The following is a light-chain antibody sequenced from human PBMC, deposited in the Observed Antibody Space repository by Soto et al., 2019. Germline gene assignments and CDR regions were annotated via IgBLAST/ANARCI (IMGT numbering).Light chain of an antibody. CDR3: CSYAGSSTYV. CDR1: ISDVGGYNL. V-gene: IGLV2-23*01. J-gene: IGLJ1*01. CDR2: EGS. Sequence: QSVLTQPASVSGSPGQSITISCTGTISDVGGYNLVSWYQQHPGKAPKLMIYEGSKRPSGVSNRFSGSKSGNTAPLTISGLQAEDEADYYCCSYAGSSTYVFGTGTKVTVL.